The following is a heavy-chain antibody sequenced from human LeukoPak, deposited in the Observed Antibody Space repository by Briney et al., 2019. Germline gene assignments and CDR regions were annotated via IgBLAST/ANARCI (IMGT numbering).Heavy chain of an antibody. CDR3: ARDLLSAEAFDI. CDR1: GYTFTGYY. CDR2: INPNSGGT. D-gene: IGHD2/OR15-2a*01. V-gene: IGHV1-2*02. Sequence: ASVKVSCKASGYTFTGYYIHWVRQAPGQGLEWMGWINPNSGGTNYAQKFQGRVTMTRDTSISTAYMELSGLRSDDTAVYYCARDLLSAEAFDIWGQGTMVTVSS. J-gene: IGHJ3*02.